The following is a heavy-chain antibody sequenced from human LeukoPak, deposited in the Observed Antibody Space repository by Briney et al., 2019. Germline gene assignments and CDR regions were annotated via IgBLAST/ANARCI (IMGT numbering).Heavy chain of an antibody. CDR1: GGSISSSSYY. Sequence: SETLSLTCTVSGGSISSSSYYWGWIRQPPGKGLEWIGSIYFSGSTYYNPSLKRRVTISVDTSKNQFSLKLSSVTAADTAVYYCARQGRGSYNWFDPWGQGTLVTVSS. CDR2: IYFSGST. CDR3: ARQGRGSYNWFDP. J-gene: IGHJ5*02. D-gene: IGHD1-26*01. V-gene: IGHV4-39*01.